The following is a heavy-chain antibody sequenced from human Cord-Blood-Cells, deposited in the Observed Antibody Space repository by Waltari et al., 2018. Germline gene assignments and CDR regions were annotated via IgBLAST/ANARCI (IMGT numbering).Heavy chain of an antibody. J-gene: IGHJ4*02. CDR2: IYYSGST. D-gene: IGHD6-6*01. CDR3: ARGSKYSSSLLDY. CDR1: GGSISRYY. Sequence: QVQLQESGPGLVKPSETLSLTCTVSGGSISRYYWSWIRQPPGKGLEWIGYIYYSGSTNYNPSLKSRVTISVDTSKNQFSLKLSSVTAADTAVYYCARGSKYSSSLLDYWGQGTLVTVSS. V-gene: IGHV4-59*01.